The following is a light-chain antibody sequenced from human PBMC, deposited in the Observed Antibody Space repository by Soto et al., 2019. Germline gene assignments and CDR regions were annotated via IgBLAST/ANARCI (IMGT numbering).Light chain of an antibody. CDR3: SAWDDSLNGSVV. CDR1: SSNIGSNT. CDR2: SNN. J-gene: IGLJ2*01. V-gene: IGLV1-44*01. Sequence: QSVLTQPPSASGTPVQRVTISCSGSSSNIGSNTVNWYQQLPGTAPKLLIYSNNQRPSGVPDRCSGSKSGTSASLAISGLQSEDEADYYCSAWDDSLNGSVVFGGGTKLTVL.